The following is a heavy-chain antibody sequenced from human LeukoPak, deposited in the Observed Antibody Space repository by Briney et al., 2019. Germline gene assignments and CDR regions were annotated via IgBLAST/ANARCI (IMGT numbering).Heavy chain of an antibody. CDR3: ARDGSSVSPTYLDY. CDR2: ISYDGSNK. Sequence: PGGSLRLSCTASGFTFSSYGMHWVRQAPGKGLEWVAVISYDGSNKYYADSVKGRFTISRDNSKNTLYLQINSLRAEDTAVYYCARDGSSVSPTYLDYWGQGTLVTVSS. CDR1: GFTFSSYG. J-gene: IGHJ4*02. D-gene: IGHD1-26*01. V-gene: IGHV3-30*19.